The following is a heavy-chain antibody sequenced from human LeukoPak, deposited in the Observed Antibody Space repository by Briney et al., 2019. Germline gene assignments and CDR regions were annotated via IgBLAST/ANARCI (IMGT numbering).Heavy chain of an antibody. V-gene: IGHV4-59*01. CDR2: IYYSGST. J-gene: IGHJ2*01. CDR1: GGSFSGYY. Sequence: SSETLSLTCAVYGGSFSGYYWSWIRQPPGKGLEWIGYIYYSGSTNYNPSLKSRVTISVDTSKNQFSLKLSSVTAADTAVYYCARDREANYGDPWYFDLWGRGTLVTVSS. CDR3: ARDREANYGDPWYFDL. D-gene: IGHD4-17*01.